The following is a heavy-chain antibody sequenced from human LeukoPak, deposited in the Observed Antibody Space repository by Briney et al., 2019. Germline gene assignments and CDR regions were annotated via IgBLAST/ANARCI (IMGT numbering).Heavy chain of an antibody. Sequence: GGSLRLSCAASGFTFSTYSMNWVRQAPGKGLEWVSYISSSSSIINYAESVRGRFTISRDNAKNLPYLQMNSLRAEDTAAYYCGRDYEERTTDYWGQGTLVTVSS. CDR1: GFTFSTYS. V-gene: IGHV3-48*04. CDR3: GRDYEERTTDY. J-gene: IGHJ4*02. D-gene: IGHD3-16*01. CDR2: ISSSSSII.